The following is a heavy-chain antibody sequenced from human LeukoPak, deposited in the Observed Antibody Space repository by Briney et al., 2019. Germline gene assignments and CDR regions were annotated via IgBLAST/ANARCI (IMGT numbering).Heavy chain of an antibody. CDR1: GFTFSSYG. D-gene: IGHD2-2*01. J-gene: IGHJ4*02. CDR3: GRICSSTDCLIPD. Sequence: PGGSLRLSCAASGFTFSSYGMHWVRQAPGQGLEWVAVIWYNGSNKYYAESVKGRFTISRDNAKNTVYLQINSLGDEDTAVYYCGRICSSTDCLIPDWGQGTLVTVSS. V-gene: IGHV3-33*03. CDR2: IWYNGSNK.